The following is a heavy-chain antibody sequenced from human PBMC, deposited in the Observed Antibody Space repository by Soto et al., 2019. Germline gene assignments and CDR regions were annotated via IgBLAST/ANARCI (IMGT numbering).Heavy chain of an antibody. Sequence: EVQLLESGGGLVQPGGSLRLSCAASGFTFSSYAMSWVRQAPGKGLEWVSAISGSGGSTYYADSVKGRFTISRDNSKNTLYLQMNSLRAEDTAVYYCAKLGTESSSPRVLYYFDCWGQGTLVTVSS. V-gene: IGHV3-23*01. J-gene: IGHJ4*02. CDR1: GFTFSSYA. CDR3: AKLGTESSSPRVLYYFDC. D-gene: IGHD6-6*01. CDR2: ISGSGGST.